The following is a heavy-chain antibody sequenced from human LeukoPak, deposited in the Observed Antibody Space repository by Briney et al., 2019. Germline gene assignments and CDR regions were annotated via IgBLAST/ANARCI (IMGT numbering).Heavy chain of an antibody. V-gene: IGHV4-4*07. CDR2: LSNSGST. J-gene: IGHJ4*02. CDR1: GVSNSSFY. CDR3: AREVGATARSFDY. Sequence: SDTLSLTCTVSGVSNSSFYWRWLRQPAGKALEWFGRLSNSGSTNYNPSLKSRVTISVDTSKNQSSLHLTSLTAADTAVYYCAREVGATARSFDYSGRGTQVTVSS. D-gene: IGHD1-26*01.